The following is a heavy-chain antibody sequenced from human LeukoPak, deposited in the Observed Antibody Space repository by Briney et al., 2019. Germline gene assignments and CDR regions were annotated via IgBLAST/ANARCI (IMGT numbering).Heavy chain of an antibody. D-gene: IGHD5-18*01. CDR1: GFTFSDHY. CDR3: GKTTVGYSSGQKPAWPVDY. V-gene: IGHV3-23*01. J-gene: IGHJ4*02. CDR2: IFGSGGSP. Sequence: GGSLRLSCAASGFTFSDHYMDWVRQAPGKGLEWVAGIFGSGGSPHYADSVKGRFTISRDNSQNTVYLHINSLRAEDTAVYYCGKTTVGYSSGQKPAWPVDYWGQGTLVTVSS.